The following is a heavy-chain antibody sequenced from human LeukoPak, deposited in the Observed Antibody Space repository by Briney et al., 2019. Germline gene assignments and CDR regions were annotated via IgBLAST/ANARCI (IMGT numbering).Heavy chain of an antibody. Sequence: ASVKVSCTSSGYTVTSYYMHWVRQAPGQGLEWMGIINPSGGSTSYAQKFQGRVTMTRDTSTSTVYMELSSLRSEDTAVYYCAREGVRGRGYCSGGSCYSPLYYYYGMDVWGQGTTVTVSS. CDR2: INPSGGST. CDR1: GYTVTSYY. J-gene: IGHJ6*02. V-gene: IGHV1-46*01. D-gene: IGHD2-15*01. CDR3: AREGVRGRGYCSGGSCYSPLYYYYGMDV.